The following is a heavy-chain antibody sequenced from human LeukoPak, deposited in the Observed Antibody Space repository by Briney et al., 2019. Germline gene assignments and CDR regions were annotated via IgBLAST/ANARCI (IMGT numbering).Heavy chain of an antibody. Sequence: PGGSLRLSCAASVFTVSSNYMSWGRQAPGKGLEWVSVIYSGGSTYYADSVKGRFTISRHNSKNTLYLQMNSLRAEDTAVYYCARGQGSYYYDSSGYLDYWGQGTLVTVSS. CDR1: VFTVSSNY. D-gene: IGHD3-22*01. V-gene: IGHV3-53*04. CDR3: ARGQGSYYYDSSGYLDY. CDR2: IYSGGST. J-gene: IGHJ4*02.